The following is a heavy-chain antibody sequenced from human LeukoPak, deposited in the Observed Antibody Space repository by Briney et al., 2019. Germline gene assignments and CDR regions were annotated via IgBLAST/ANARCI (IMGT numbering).Heavy chain of an antibody. CDR3: ARVESSLYSGYVSN. J-gene: IGHJ4*02. D-gene: IGHD5-12*01. V-gene: IGHV3-21*04. CDR2: ISSSSSYI. Sequence: GGSLRLSCAASGFTFSSYSMNWVRQAPGKGLEWVSSISSSSSYIYYADSVKGRFTISRDNAKNSLYLQMNSLRSDDTAVYYCARVESSLYSGYVSNWGQGTLVTVSS. CDR1: GFTFSSYS.